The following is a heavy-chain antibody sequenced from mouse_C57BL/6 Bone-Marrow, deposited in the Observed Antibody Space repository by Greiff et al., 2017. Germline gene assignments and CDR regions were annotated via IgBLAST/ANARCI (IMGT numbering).Heavy chain of an antibody. V-gene: IGHV5-6*01. Sequence: EVQRLESGGDLVKPGGSLKLSCAASGFTFSSYGMSWVRQTPDKRLEWVATISSGGSYTYYPDSVKGRFTISRDNAKNTLYLQMSSLKSEDTAMYYCARGGGYWFAYWGQGTLVTVSA. CDR2: ISSGGSYT. CDR3: ARGGGYWFAY. J-gene: IGHJ3*01. CDR1: GFTFSSYG. D-gene: IGHD1-1*02.